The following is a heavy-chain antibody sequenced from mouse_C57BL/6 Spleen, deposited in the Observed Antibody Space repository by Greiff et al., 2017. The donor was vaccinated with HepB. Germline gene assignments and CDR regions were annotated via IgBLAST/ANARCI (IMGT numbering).Heavy chain of an antibody. CDR2: ISYDGSN. CDR3: ARGPYYYGSSYEGAY. CDR1: GYSITSGYY. V-gene: IGHV3-6*01. Sequence: EVQLQESGPGLVKPSQSLSLTCSVTGYSITSGYYWNWIRQFPGNKLEWMGYISYDGSNNYNPSLKNRISITRDTSKNQFFLKLNSVTTEDTATYYCARGPYYYGSSYEGAYWGQGTLVTVSA. D-gene: IGHD1-1*01. J-gene: IGHJ3*01.